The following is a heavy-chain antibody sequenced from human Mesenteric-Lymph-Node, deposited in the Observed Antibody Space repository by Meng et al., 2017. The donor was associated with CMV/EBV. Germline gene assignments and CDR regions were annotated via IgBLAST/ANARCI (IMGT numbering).Heavy chain of an antibody. CDR2: IYYNGAT. Sequence: VSGDSISTSAGYYWSWIRQHPGKGLEWIGYIYYNGATHYNPSLESRVAISVDTSKNQFSLKLTSVTAADTAVYYCARDGGATTLDYWGQGTLVTVSS. J-gene: IGHJ4*02. CDR1: GDSISTSAGYY. CDR3: ARDGGATTLDY. V-gene: IGHV4-31*02. D-gene: IGHD5-24*01.